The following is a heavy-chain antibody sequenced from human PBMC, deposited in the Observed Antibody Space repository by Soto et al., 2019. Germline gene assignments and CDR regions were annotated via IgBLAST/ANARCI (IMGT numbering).Heavy chain of an antibody. CDR3: GPFLAAAGARYYYYGMDV. D-gene: IGHD6-13*01. J-gene: IGHJ6*02. CDR1: GGTFSSYA. V-gene: IGHV1-69*06. Sequence: QVQLVQSGAEVKKPGSSVKVSCKASGGTFSSYAISWVRQAPGQGLEWMGGIIPIFGTANYAQKFQGRVTITADKVARTAYMERSSERSEDTAVYYWGPFLAAAGARYYYYGMDVWGQGTTVTVSS. CDR2: IIPIFGTA.